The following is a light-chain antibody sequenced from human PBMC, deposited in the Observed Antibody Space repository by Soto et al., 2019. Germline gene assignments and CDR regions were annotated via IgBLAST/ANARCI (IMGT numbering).Light chain of an antibody. CDR2: DAS. CDR1: QSVSSY. J-gene: IGKJ2*01. V-gene: IGKV3-11*01. CDR3: QQRSGWYT. Sequence: DIVLTQSPATLSLSPGERATLSCRASQSVSSYLAWYQQKPGQAPRLLIYDASNRDTGIPARFSGSGSGTDFTLTISSLEPEDFAIYYCQQRSGWYTFGQGTKLEIK.